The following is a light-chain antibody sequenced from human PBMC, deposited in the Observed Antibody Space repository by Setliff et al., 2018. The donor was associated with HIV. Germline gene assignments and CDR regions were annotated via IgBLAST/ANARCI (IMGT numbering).Light chain of an antibody. Sequence: QSVLTQPPSVSAAPGQKVSISCSGSSSNIGDRSVSWYQQLPGTAPKLLIHDNHERPSGIPERFSGSTSGTSATLGITGLQTGDEADYYCGAWDTSLAAYVFGTGTKVT. V-gene: IGLV1-51*01. CDR1: SSNIGDRS. J-gene: IGLJ1*01. CDR3: GAWDTSLAAYV. CDR2: DNH.